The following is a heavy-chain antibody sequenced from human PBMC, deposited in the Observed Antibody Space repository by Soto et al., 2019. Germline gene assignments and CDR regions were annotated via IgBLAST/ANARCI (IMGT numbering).Heavy chain of an antibody. J-gene: IGHJ4*02. CDR2: VYYLGRT. CDR3: ARDFDYFDY. V-gene: IGHV4-61*01. CDR1: SASFKSGSYY. D-gene: IGHD3-3*01. Sequence: LSLTCTVSSASFKSGSYYWSWIRQPPGKGLEWIGYVYYLGRTNYNPSLKSRVTISMDTSRRQFSLWLSSVTAADTAIYYCARDFDYFDYWGQGTLVTVSS.